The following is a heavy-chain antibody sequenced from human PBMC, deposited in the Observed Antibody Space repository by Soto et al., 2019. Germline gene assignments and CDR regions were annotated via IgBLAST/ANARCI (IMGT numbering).Heavy chain of an antibody. J-gene: IGHJ5*02. CDR2: TIPIFGTA. Sequence: SVKVSCKASGGTFSSYAISWVRQAPGQGLEWMGGTIPIFGTANYAQKFQGRVTIAADESTSTAYMELSSLRSEDTAVYYCARSIAARPKYNWFDPRGQGTLVTVSS. CDR1: GGTFSSYA. D-gene: IGHD6-6*01. V-gene: IGHV1-69*13. CDR3: ARSIAARPKYNWFDP.